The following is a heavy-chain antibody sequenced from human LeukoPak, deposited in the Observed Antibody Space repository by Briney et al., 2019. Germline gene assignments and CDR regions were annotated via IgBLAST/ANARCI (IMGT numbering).Heavy chain of an antibody. J-gene: IGHJ4*02. V-gene: IGHV3-7*01. D-gene: IGHD5-12*01. Sequence: GGSLRLSCAASGFTFSTYWMSWVRRAPGKGLEWVANIQQDGNEKYYVDSVKGRFTISRDNAKNSLYLQMNSLRVEDTAVYHCAKEVYSGYNYDYWGQGTLVTVSS. CDR2: IQQDGNEK. CDR3: AKEVYSGYNYDY. CDR1: GFTFSTYW.